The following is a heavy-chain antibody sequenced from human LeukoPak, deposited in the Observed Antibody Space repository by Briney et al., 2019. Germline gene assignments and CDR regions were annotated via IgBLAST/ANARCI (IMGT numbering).Heavy chain of an antibody. CDR3: ARHSEIELMRCGMDV. CDR2: IYYSGST. D-gene: IGHD3-16*01. Sequence: SETLSLTCSVSGGSTRNYYWSWIRQPPGKGLEWIGYIYYSGSTNYNPSLKSRVTISMDTSKDQFSLRLSSVTAADTAVYYCARHSEIELMRCGMDVWGHGTTVSVSS. CDR1: GGSTRNYY. V-gene: IGHV4-59*08. J-gene: IGHJ6*02.